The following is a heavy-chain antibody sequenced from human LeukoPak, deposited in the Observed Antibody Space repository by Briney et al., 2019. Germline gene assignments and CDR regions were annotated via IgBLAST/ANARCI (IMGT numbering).Heavy chain of an antibody. CDR2: ISSSSSYI. J-gene: IGHJ4*02. CDR1: GFTFSSYS. V-gene: IGHV3-21*01. Sequence: GGSLRISCAASGFTFSSYSMNWVRQAPGKGLEWVSSISSSSSYIYYADSVKGRFTISRDNAKNSLYLQMNSLRAEDTAVYYCARDSGSYHDYWGQGTLVTVSS. D-gene: IGHD1-26*01. CDR3: ARDSGSYHDY.